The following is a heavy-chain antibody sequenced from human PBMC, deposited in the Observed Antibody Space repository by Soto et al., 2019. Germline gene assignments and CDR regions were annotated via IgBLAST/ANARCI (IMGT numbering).Heavy chain of an antibody. CDR2: IQTNTDAWTT. J-gene: IGHJ4*02. CDR1: GFTFAHAW. Sequence: EVQLVESGGGLVKPGGSLRLSCAASGFTFAHAWMTWVRQAPGKGLEWVGRIQTNTDAWTTDYAAPVKGRFSISRDDSKNTLFLQMNSLKPEDSAVYYCTTGDSSTWYGHYYFDYWGQGTVVSVSS. D-gene: IGHD6-13*01. V-gene: IGHV3-15*01. CDR3: TTGDSSTWYGHYYFDY.